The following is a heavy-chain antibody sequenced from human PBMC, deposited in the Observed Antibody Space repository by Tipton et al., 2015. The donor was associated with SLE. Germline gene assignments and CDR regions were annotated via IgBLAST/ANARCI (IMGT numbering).Heavy chain of an antibody. CDR1: GFTFSNYG. D-gene: IGHD1-26*01. V-gene: IGHV3-33*01. CDR2: IWYDGSNK. CDR3: ARVGFAGATGYFDY. J-gene: IGHJ4*02. Sequence: SLRLSCAASGFTFSNYGMHWVRQAPGKGLEWVAVIWYDGSNKYYADSVKGRFTISRDNSKNTLYLQMNSLRAEDTAVYYCARVGFAGATGYFDYWGQGTLVTVSS.